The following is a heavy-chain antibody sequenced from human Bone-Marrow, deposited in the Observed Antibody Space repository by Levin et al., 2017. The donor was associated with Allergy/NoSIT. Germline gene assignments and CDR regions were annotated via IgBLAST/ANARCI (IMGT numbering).Heavy chain of an antibody. CDR2: ISGSGGST. Sequence: ETLSLTCAASGFTFSSYAMSWVRQAPGKGLEWVSAISGSGGSTYYADSVKGRFTISRDNSKNTLYLQMNSLRAEDTAVYYCAKRVGSSWYYFDYWGQGTLVTVSS. D-gene: IGHD6-13*01. CDR1: GFTFSSYA. V-gene: IGHV3-23*01. J-gene: IGHJ4*02. CDR3: AKRVGSSWYYFDY.